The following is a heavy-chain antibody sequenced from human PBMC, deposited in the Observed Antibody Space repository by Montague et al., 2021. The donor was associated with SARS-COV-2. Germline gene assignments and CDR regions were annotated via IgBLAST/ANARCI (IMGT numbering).Heavy chain of an antibody. V-gene: IGHV4-59*08. CDR3: ARRRERWSDAFDS. Sequence: SETRSLTCTVSGGSISSYYWSWIRQPPGKGLEWIGYIDYSRSTNYNPSLKSRVTISVDTSKNQFSLKVRSVNAEDTAVYYFARRRERWSDAFDSWGQGTMVTVSS. D-gene: IGHD2-15*01. CDR2: IDYSRST. J-gene: IGHJ3*02. CDR1: GGSISSYY.